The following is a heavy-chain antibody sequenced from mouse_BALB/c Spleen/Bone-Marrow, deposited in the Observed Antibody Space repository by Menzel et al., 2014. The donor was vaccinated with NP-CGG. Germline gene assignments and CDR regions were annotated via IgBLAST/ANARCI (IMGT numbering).Heavy chain of an antibody. CDR1: GYTFTSYV. CDR3: AIHEGYFDY. CDR2: FNPYNDGP. V-gene: IGHV1-14*01. J-gene: IGHJ2*01. Sequence: VQLHQSGPELVKPGASVKMSCKASGYTFTSYVMHWVKQKPGQGLEWIGYFNPYNDGPKYNEKFKGKATLTSDKSSSTAYMELSRLTSEDSAVYYCAIHEGYFDYWGQGTTLIVSS.